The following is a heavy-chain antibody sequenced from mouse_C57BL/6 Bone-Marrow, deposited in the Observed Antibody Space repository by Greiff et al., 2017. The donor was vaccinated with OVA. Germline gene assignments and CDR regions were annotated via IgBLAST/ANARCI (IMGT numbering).Heavy chain of an antibody. CDR1: GYTFTGYW. CDR3: ARSGSNYEGLY. Sequence: VQLQQPGAELVKPGASVKMSCKASGYTFTGYWITWVKQRPGQGLEGIGDISPGSGSTNYNEKFKSKATLTVDTSSSTAYMQLSSLTSEDSAVYYCARSGSNYEGLYWGQGTTLTVSS. CDR2: ISPGSGST. J-gene: IGHJ2*01. D-gene: IGHD2-5*01. V-gene: IGHV1-55*01.